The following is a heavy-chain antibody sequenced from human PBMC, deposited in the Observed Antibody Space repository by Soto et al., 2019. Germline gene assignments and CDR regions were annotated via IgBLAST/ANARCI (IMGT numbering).Heavy chain of an antibody. J-gene: IGHJ6*03. V-gene: IGHV6-1*01. CDR2: TYYRSKWYN. CDR3: ARGGTGGSSSWYRAPYSYYYYIDV. Sequence: SQTLSLTCAISGDSVSSNSAAWNWIRQSPSRGLEWLGRTYYRSKWYNDYAVSVKSRITINPDTSKNQFSLQLSSVTAADTAVYYCARGGTGGSSSWYRAPYSYYYYIDVWGKGTTVTGS. D-gene: IGHD6-13*01. CDR1: GDSVSSNSAA.